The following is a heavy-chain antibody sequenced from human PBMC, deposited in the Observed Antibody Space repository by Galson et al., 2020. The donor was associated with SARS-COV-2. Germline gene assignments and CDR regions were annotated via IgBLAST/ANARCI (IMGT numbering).Heavy chain of an antibody. D-gene: IGHD3-22*01. J-gene: IGHJ4*02. CDR1: GFTFGDYA. CDR2: IRSKTYGGTT. V-gene: IGHV3-49*04. Sequence: TGGSLRLSCSGSGFTFGDYAMSWVRQAPGKGLEWVGFIRSKTYGGTTEYAASVKGRFTISRDDSKSIAYLQMNSLKTEDTAVYYCTSEYDLDSSGYYYVDYWGQGTLVTVSS. CDR3: TSEYDLDSSGYYYVDY.